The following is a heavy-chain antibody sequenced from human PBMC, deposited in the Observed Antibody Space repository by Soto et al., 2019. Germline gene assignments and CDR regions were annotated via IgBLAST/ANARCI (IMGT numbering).Heavy chain of an antibody. CDR2: ISWESGRI. CDR1: GFTFDDYA. CDR3: VRGASLNFDY. Sequence: GGSLRLSCAASGFTFDDYAMYWVQQGPGKGLEWVSGISWESGRIGYADSVKGRFTISRDNAKNSLYLQMNSLRPEDTAFYYCVRGASLNFDYWGQGTLVTVSS. V-gene: IGHV3-9*01. D-gene: IGHD1-26*01. J-gene: IGHJ4*02.